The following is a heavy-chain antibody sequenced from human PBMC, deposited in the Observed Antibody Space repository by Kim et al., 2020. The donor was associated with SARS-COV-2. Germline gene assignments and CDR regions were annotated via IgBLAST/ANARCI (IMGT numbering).Heavy chain of an antibody. J-gene: IGHJ4*02. Sequence: SETLSLTCTVSGGSISSSSYYWGWIRQPPGKGLEWIGSIYYSGSTYYNPSLKSRVTISVDTSKNQFSLKLSSVTAADTAVYYCARLGLLWFGEVDHFDYWGQGTLVTVSS. V-gene: IGHV4-39*01. CDR2: IYYSGST. CDR3: ARLGLLWFGEVDHFDY. D-gene: IGHD3-10*01. CDR1: GGSISSSSYY.